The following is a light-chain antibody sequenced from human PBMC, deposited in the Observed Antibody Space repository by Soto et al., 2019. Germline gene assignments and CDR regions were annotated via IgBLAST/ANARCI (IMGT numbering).Light chain of an antibody. CDR2: GAS. CDR3: QQDDNLPPT. V-gene: IGKV3-15*01. J-gene: IGKJ5*01. Sequence: VLTKSAITLSVSPEERAKISCRASQSVSSNLAWYQQKPGQAPRLLIYGASTRATGIPARFSGSGSGTEFTLTISSLQSEDFAVYYCQQDDNLPPTLCQGTLLET. CDR1: QSVSSN.